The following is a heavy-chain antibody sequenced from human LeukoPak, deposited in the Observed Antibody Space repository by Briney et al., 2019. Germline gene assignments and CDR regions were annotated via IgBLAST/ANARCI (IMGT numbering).Heavy chain of an antibody. Sequence: GASVKVSCKASGYTFTGYYMHWVRQAPGQGLEWMGWINRHSGDGNYAQKFQGRVTMTRDTSISTAYMELSRLSSDDTAVYYCARDGGIVGATGPFDYWGQGTLVTVSS. CDR1: GYTFTGYY. CDR3: ARDGGIVGATGPFDY. CDR2: INRHSGDG. D-gene: IGHD1-26*01. V-gene: IGHV1-2*02. J-gene: IGHJ4*02.